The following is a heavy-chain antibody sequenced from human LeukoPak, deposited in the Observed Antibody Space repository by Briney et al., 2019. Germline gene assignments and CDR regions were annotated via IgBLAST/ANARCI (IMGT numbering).Heavy chain of an antibody. CDR2: IYHSGST. J-gene: IGHJ3*02. CDR1: GGSITSAY. V-gene: IGHV4-59*08. CDR3: ARHSGVGSTDAFDI. Sequence: SETLSLTCTVSGGSITSAYWSWIRQPPGKGLEWSGYIYHSGSTNYTPPPTSRVTPSVDTSKKHIYLKLSSAAAAAKAVYYCARHSGVGSTDAFDIWGQGTMVTVSS. D-gene: IGHD2-15*01.